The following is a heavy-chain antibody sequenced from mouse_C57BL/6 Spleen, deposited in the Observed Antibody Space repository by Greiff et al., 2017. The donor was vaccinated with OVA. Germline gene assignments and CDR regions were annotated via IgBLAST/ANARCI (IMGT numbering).Heavy chain of an antibody. J-gene: IGHJ3*01. V-gene: IGHV1-69*01. D-gene: IGHD2-4*01. CDR3: ARGDDYEGPWFAY. Sequence: VQLQQPGAELVMPGASVKLSCKASGYTFTSYWMHWVKQRPGQGLEWIGEIDPSDSYTNYNQKFKGKSTLTVDKSSSTAYMQLSSLTSEDSAVYYCARGDDYEGPWFAYWGQGTLVTVSA. CDR1: GYTFTSYW. CDR2: IDPSDSYT.